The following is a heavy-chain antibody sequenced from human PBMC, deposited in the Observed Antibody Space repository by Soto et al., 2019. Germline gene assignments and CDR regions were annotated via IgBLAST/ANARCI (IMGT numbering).Heavy chain of an antibody. J-gene: IGHJ6*02. CDR2: IDPSDSYT. CDR1: GYSFNTYC. Sequence: WEYLKISCKGFGYSFNTYCLLWVRQMPGQDLEWMGRIDPSDSYTHYNPAFQVHVTISADRSISTAYLQSSSLKASDTAMFYGARLSCGRTASYCGLDVWGQGTTVIVSS. CDR3: ARLSCGRTASYCGLDV. D-gene: IGHD2-2*01. V-gene: IGHV5-10-1*01.